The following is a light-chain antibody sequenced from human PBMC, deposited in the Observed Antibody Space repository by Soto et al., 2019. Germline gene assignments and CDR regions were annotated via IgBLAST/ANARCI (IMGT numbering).Light chain of an antibody. CDR2: NAT. J-gene: IGKJ2*01. Sequence: VLTQSPGTLSLSPGERATLSCRASQSVTSNYLAWYLQRPGQAPRLLIYNATARAPGTPGRFIGSGSGTDFTLSITSLEPEDSAVYYCQQFGGSPMYTFGQGTKLEIK. CDR1: QSVTSNY. V-gene: IGKV3-20*01. CDR3: QQFGGSPMYT.